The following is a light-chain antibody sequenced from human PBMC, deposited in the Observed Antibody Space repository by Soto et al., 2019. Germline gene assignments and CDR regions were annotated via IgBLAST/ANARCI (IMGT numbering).Light chain of an antibody. V-gene: IGKV3-20*01. CDR2: GAS. Sequence: EIVLTQSPGTLSLSPGERATLSCRASQSVSSNYLVWYQQKPGQAPRLLIYGASSRATGIPDRFSGSGSGTDFTLTINRLEPEDFAVYYCQQYGSSGYTFGQGTKLEIK. J-gene: IGKJ2*01. CDR1: QSVSSNY. CDR3: QQYGSSGYT.